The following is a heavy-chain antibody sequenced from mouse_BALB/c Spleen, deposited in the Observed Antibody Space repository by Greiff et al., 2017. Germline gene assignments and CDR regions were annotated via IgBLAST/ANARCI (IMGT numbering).Heavy chain of an antibody. CDR3: DRDGPHYAMDY. CDR2: IWSGGST. Sequence: VKVEESGPGLVQPAQCLYITCTVSGFSFTSYGVHWVRQAPGKGLEWLGVIWSGGSTDYNAALISSLSISTDNSKSHVFFKMNRLQANDTAIYYCDRDGPHYAMDYWGQGTSVTVSS. J-gene: IGHJ4*01. CDR1: GFSFTSYG. V-gene: IGHV2-2*02. D-gene: IGHD2-3*01.